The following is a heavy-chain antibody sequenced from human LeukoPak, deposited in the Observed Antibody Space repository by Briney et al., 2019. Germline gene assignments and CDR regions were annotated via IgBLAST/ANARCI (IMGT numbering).Heavy chain of an antibody. J-gene: IGHJ4*02. CDR3: ASGTSDDYGDYDRGDYFDH. CDR2: IYYSGLT. V-gene: IGHV4-39*02. D-gene: IGHD4-17*01. Sequence: SETLSLTCTVSGASISSSSSSWGWVRQPPGKGPEWIGSIYYSGLTYDNPSLKSRVSISVDPSKNHFSLKVSSVTAADTAVYYCASGTSDDYGDYDRGDYFDHWGQGTLVTVSS. CDR1: GASISSSSSS.